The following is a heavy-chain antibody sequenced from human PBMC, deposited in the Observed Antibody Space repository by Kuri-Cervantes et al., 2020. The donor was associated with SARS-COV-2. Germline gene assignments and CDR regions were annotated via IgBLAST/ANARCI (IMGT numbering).Heavy chain of an antibody. CDR1: GFTFSSYA. V-gene: IGHV3-30-3*01. J-gene: IGHJ6*03. Sequence: GGSLRLSCAASGFTFSSYAMHWVRQAPGKGLEWVAVISYDGSNKYYADSVKGRFTISRDNSKNTLYLQMNSLRAEDTAVYYCARDGDIVVVPLESYYYYMDVWGKGTTVTVSS. CDR2: ISYDGSNK. CDR3: ARDGDIVVVPLESYYYYMDV. D-gene: IGHD2-2*01.